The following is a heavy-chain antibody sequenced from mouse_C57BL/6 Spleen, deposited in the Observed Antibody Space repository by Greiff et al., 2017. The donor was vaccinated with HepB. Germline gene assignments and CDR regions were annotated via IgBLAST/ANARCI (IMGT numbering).Heavy chain of an antibody. J-gene: IGHJ2*01. CDR3: ARDYYGSSYENYFDY. CDR1: GYTFTSYW. CDR2: IDPSDSET. V-gene: IGHV1-52*01. D-gene: IGHD1-1*01. Sequence: QVQLQQPGAELVRPGSSVKLSCKASGYTFTSYWMHWVKQRPIQGLEWIGNIDPSDSETHYNQKFKDKATLTVDKSSSTAYMQLSSLTSEDSAVYYCARDYYGSSYENYFDYWGQGTTLTVSS.